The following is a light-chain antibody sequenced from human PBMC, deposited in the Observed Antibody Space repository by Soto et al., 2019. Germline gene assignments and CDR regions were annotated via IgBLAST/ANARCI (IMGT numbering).Light chain of an antibody. V-gene: IGKV3-11*01. CDR2: GAF. CDR1: PSVTNY. J-gene: IGKJ5*01. CDR3: QQRNIWPPVT. Sequence: EIVLTQSPATLSLSPGERATLSCRASPSVTNYLVWYQQKPGQPPRLLIYGAFNRAAGIPARFSGSGSGTDFTLTISSLEPEDSAVYYYQQRNIWPPVTFGQGTRLEIK.